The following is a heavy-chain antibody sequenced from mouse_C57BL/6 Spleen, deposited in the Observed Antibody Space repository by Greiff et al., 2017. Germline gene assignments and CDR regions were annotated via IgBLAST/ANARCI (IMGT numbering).Heavy chain of an antibody. CDR3: ARWGDSAAWFAY. J-gene: IGHJ3*01. V-gene: IGHV1-19*01. CDR2: INPYNDGT. CDR1: GYTFTDYY. D-gene: IGHD2-13*01. Sequence: VQLQQSGPVLVKPGASVKMSCKASGYTFTDYYMNWVKQSHGKSLEWIGVINPYNDGTSYNQKFKGKATLTVDKSSSTAYMELNSLTSADSAVYYCARWGDSAAWFAYWGQGTLVTVSA.